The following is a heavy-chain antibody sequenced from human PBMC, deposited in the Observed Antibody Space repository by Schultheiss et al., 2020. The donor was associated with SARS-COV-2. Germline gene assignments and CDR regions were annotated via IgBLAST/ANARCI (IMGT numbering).Heavy chain of an antibody. D-gene: IGHD6-13*01. V-gene: IGHV1-69*13. CDR1: GGTFSSYA. Sequence: SVKVSCKASGGTFSSYAISWVRQAPGQGLEWMGGIIPIFGTANYAQKFQGRVTITADESTSTAYRELSSLRSEDTAVYYCARVGEAAAGNDRDYWGQGTLVTVSS. CDR2: IIPIFGTA. J-gene: IGHJ4*02. CDR3: ARVGEAAAGNDRDY.